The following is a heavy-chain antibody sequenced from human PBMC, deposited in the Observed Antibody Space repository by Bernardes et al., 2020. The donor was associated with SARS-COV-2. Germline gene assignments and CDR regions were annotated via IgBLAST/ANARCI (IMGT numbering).Heavy chain of an antibody. J-gene: IGHJ6*02. V-gene: IGHV1-3*01. Sequence: ASVKVSCKASGYTLTDYALHWVRQAPGQRLEWMGWINAINDNTKYSQNFQGRVTFYRDPSASTAYMELSSLRSEDTAVYYCARSMLRGVLITGYYYGMNVWGQGTTVTVSS. D-gene: IGHD3-10*01. CDR1: GYTLTDYA. CDR3: ARSMLRGVLITGYYYGMNV. CDR2: INAINDNT.